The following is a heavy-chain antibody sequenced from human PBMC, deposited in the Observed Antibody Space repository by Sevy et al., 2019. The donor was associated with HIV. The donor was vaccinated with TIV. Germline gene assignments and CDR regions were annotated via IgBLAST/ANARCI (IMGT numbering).Heavy chain of an antibody. D-gene: IGHD6-19*01. J-gene: IGHJ4*02. V-gene: IGHV1-69*13. CDR2: IIPILGTV. CDR1: GGTFSTYG. CDR3: ARWGGNGWYYFDY. Sequence: ASVKVSCKASGGTFSTYGISWVRQAPGQGPEWMGGIIPILGTVNYAQKFQSRVTITADESTKTAYMELSSQRSEDTAVYYCARWGGNGWYYFDYWGQETLVTVSS.